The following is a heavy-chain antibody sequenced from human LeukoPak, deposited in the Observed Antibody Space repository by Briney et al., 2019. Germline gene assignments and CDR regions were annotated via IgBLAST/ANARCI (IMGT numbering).Heavy chain of an antibody. CDR3: AKDRGPITDY. D-gene: IGHD5-12*01. CDR1: GFTFSNYW. CDR2: IRGSGDRT. Sequence: GGSLRLSCAASGFTFSNYWMHWVRQAPGKGLEWVSAIRGSGDRTHYADSVKGRFTISRDNSKNTLYLQMNSLRAEDTAVYYCAKDRGPITDYWGQGTLVTVSS. V-gene: IGHV3-23*01. J-gene: IGHJ4*02.